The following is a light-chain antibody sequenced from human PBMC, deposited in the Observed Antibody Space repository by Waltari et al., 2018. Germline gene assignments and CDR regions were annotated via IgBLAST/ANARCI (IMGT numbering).Light chain of an antibody. J-gene: IGKJ4*01. CDR3: QQYNDWPPLT. CDR1: QSVRTN. CDR2: GAS. V-gene: IGKV3-15*01. Sequence: EIVMTQSPAPLSVSPGDRATLSCRASQSVRTNLAWYQHKPGQPPRLIIFGASTRATGVPARFSGGGSGTEFTLTISSLQSEDFAVYYCQQYNDWPPLTFGGGTKVEIK.